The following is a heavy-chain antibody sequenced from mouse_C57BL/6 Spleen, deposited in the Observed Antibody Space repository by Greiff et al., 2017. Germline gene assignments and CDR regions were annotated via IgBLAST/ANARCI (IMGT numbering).Heavy chain of an antibody. J-gene: IGHJ2*01. CDR3: ARSYYGNFFDY. D-gene: IGHD2-1*01. V-gene: IGHV1-82*01. CDR1: GYAFSSSW. Sequence: QVQLKQSGPELVKPGASVKISCKASGYAFSSSWMNWVKQRPGKGLEWIGRIYPGDGDTNYNGKFKGKATLTADKSSSTAYMQRSSLTSEDSAVYFCARSYYGNFFDYWGQGTTLTVSS. CDR2: IYPGDGDT.